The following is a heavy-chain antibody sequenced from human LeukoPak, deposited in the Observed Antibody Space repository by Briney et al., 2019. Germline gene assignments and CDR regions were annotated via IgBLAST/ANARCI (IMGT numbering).Heavy chain of an antibody. Sequence: SETLSLTCAVSGYSISSGYYWGWIRRPPGKGLEWIGSIYHSGSTYYNPSLKSRVTISVDKSKNQFSLKLSSVTAADTAVYYCARRGGDFWSGYFDYWGQGTLVTVSS. CDR2: IYHSGST. V-gene: IGHV4-38-2*01. CDR1: GYSISSGYY. CDR3: ARRGGDFWSGYFDY. J-gene: IGHJ4*02. D-gene: IGHD3-3*01.